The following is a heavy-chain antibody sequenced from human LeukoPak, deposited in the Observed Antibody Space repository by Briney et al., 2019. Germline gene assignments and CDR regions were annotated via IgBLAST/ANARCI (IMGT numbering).Heavy chain of an antibody. V-gene: IGHV3-7*01. J-gene: IGHJ4*02. Sequence: PGGSLRLSCTASGFAFSNYAMNWVRQAPGKGLEWVATMKEEGGNIYYVDSVRGRFTISRDNAKNSLFLQMSSLRADDTAVYYCTRDGCSGWCHDYWGQGTLVTVSS. D-gene: IGHD6-19*01. CDR1: GFAFSNYA. CDR3: TRDGCSGWCHDY. CDR2: MKEEGGNI.